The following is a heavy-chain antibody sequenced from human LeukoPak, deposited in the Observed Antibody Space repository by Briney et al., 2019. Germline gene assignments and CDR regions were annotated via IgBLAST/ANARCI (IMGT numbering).Heavy chain of an antibody. J-gene: IGHJ3*02. D-gene: IGHD3-22*01. CDR1: GGSFSGYY. V-gene: IGHV4-34*01. CDR2: INHSGST. Sequence: SETLSLTCAVYGGSFSGYYWSWIRQPPGKGLEWIGEINHSGSTNYNPSLKSRVTISVDTSKNQFSLKLSSVTAADTAVYYCAHYYYSSGYYYNDAFDIWGQGTMVTVSS. CDR3: AHYYYSSGYYYNDAFDI.